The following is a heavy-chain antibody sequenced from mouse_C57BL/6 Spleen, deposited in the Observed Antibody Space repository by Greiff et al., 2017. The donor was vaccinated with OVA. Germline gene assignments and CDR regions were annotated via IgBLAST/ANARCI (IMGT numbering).Heavy chain of an antibody. V-gene: IGHV1-53*01. CDR1: GYTFTSYW. CDR3: ARTAQALYYFDY. CDR2: INPSNGGT. J-gene: IGHJ2*01. D-gene: IGHD3-2*02. Sequence: QVHVKQSGTELVKPGASVKLSCKASGYTFTSYWMHWVKQRPGQGLEWIGNINPSNGGTNYNEKFKSKATLTVDKSSSTAYMQLSSLTSEDSAVYYCARTAQALYYFDYWGQGTTLTVSS.